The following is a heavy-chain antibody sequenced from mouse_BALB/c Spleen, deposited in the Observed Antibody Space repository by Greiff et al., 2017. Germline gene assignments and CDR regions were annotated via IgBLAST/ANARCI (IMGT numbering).Heavy chain of an antibody. V-gene: IGHV5-9-3*01. CDR1: GFTFSSYA. CDR2: ISSGGSYT. CDR3: ARDDYDDADYYAMDY. D-gene: IGHD2-4*01. Sequence: EVQLQQSGGGLVKPGGSLKLSCAASGFTFSSYAMSWVRQTPEKRLEWVATISSGGSYTYYPDSVKGRFTISRDNAKNTLYLQMSSLRSEDTAMYYCARDDYDDADYYAMDYWGQGTSVTVSS. J-gene: IGHJ4*01.